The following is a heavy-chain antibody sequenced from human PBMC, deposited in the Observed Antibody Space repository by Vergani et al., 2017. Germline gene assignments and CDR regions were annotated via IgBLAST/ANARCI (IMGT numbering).Heavy chain of an antibody. Sequence: QVQLVQSGAEVKKPGASVKVSCKASGYTFTSYCMHWVRQAPGQGLEWLGIINPSGGSTSYAQKFQDRVTMTSDTSTRTVYMELSSLRSEDTAVYYCAREKAKSRLTTYAFDIWGQGTMVTVSS. CDR3: AREKAKSRLTTYAFDI. CDR1: GYTFTSYC. V-gene: IGHV1-46*01. J-gene: IGHJ3*02. D-gene: IGHD4-17*01. CDR2: INPSGGST.